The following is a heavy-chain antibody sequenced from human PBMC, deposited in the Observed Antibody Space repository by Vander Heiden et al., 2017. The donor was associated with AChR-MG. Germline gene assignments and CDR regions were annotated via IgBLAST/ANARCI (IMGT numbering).Heavy chain of an antibody. V-gene: IGHV1-58*02. CDR3: TPVLAVVGKRAFDI. CDR1: GFTFRSST. D-gene: IGHD6-19*01. J-gene: IGHJ3*02. Sequence: QMQLVQSGPEVKKPGTSVKVPCQASGFTFRSSTIQWVSQARRQRREWIGWIVVASGKTKNAQQFQERVTITRNMSTGTAYLELSRLRSEDTAVYYCTPVLAVVGKRAFDIWGQGTMVPVS. CDR2: IVVASGKT.